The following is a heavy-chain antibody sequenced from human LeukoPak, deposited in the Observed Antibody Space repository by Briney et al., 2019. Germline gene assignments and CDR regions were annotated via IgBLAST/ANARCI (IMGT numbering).Heavy chain of an antibody. D-gene: IGHD3-10*01. Sequence: KPSETLSLTCTVSGDSSSDNAWSWVRQPPGEGLEWIGYIHSSGSTNFGPSLKSRVTISIESSGRHFSLRLTSVTAADTAVYYCARHSPPFFFGSGSQLTYFFDIWGMGTLVSVS. CDR1: GDSSSDNA. V-gene: IGHV4-59*08. J-gene: IGHJ4*02. CDR2: IHSSGST. CDR3: ARHSPPFFFGSGSQLTYFFDI.